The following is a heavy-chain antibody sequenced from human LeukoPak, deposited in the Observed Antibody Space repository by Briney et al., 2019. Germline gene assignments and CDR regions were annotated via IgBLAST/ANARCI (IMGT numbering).Heavy chain of an antibody. CDR3: ARNNGMDV. CDR2: VNRDGSET. CDR1: GFTFSSYW. Sequence: GGSLRLSCAASGFTFSSYWMNWARQAPGRGPEWVANVNRDGSETYYLDSVKGRFTISKDNAKNSLYLQMNSLRAEDTALYHCARNNGMDVWGQGTTVIVSS. V-gene: IGHV3-7*03. J-gene: IGHJ6*02.